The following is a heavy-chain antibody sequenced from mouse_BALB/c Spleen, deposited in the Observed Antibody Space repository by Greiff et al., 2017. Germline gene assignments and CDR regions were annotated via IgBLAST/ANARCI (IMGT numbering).Heavy chain of an antibody. CDR1: GFTFSSYT. J-gene: IGHJ4*01. D-gene: IGHD4-1*01. CDR2: ISSGGSYT. Sequence: EVMLVESGGGLVKPGGSLKLSCAASGFTFSSYTMSWVRQTPEKRLEWVATISSGGSYTYYPDSVKGRFTISRDNAKNTLYLQMSSLKSEDTAMYYCTRENPNSYAMDYWGQGTSVTVSS. CDR3: TRENPNSYAMDY. V-gene: IGHV5-6-4*01.